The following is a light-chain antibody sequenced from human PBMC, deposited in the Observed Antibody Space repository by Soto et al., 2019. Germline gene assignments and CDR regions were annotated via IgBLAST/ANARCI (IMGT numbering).Light chain of an antibody. CDR3: APWEHTQHALL. Sequence: QSVLTQPPSVSAAPGQRVDISCSGGGSNLANHVATWYQQLPGKAPKLLLYYDGVLASGVSDRFSGSRSVSSASLAISGLQSEDEATYYCAPWEHTQHALLFGGGTKLPVL. CDR2: YDG. CDR1: GSNLANHV. V-gene: IGLV1-36*01. J-gene: IGLJ2*01.